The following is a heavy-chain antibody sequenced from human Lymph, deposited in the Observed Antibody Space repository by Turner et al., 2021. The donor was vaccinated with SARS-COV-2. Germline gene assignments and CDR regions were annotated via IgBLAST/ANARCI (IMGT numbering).Heavy chain of an antibody. V-gene: IGHV3-30-3*01. D-gene: IGHD1-26*01. CDR2: ISYDGGNK. J-gene: IGHJ4*02. CDR1: GFTFSSFA. Sequence: VQPGRSLRLSCAASGFTFSSFAMHWVRQAPGKGLEGVALISYDGGNKYYADSVKGRFTISRDNSKNTLYLHMNSLRAEDTAVYYCARGLSGNYYFFDYWGQGTLVTVSS. CDR3: ARGLSGNYYFFDY.